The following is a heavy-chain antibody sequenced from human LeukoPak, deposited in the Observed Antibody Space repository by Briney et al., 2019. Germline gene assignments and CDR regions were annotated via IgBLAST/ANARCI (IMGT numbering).Heavy chain of an antibody. CDR3: ARAPYITIFGVVIPPGLDYMDV. Sequence: ASVKVSCKASGYTFTSYSMNWVRQAPGQGLEWMGWINTNSGNPTYAQGFTGRFVFSLDTSVSTAYLQISSLKSEDTAVYYCARAPYITIFGVVIPPGLDYMDVWGKGTTVTVSS. CDR1: GYTFTSYS. V-gene: IGHV7-4-1*02. J-gene: IGHJ6*03. D-gene: IGHD3-3*01. CDR2: INTNSGNP.